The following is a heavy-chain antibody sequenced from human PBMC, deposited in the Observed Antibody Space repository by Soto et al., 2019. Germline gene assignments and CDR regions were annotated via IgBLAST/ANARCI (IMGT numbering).Heavy chain of an antibody. V-gene: IGHV3-23*01. J-gene: IGHJ5*02. CDR2: ISNRGGRT. Sequence: GGSLRLSCAASGFTFRSYAMSWVRQAPGKGLEWVSGISNRGGRTYHADAVKGRFTISRDNSKNTLYLQMNSLRAEDTAVYYCARDRTIFGVVRGWFDAWGQGTLVTVS. D-gene: IGHD3-3*01. CDR1: GFTFRSYA. CDR3: ARDRTIFGVVRGWFDA.